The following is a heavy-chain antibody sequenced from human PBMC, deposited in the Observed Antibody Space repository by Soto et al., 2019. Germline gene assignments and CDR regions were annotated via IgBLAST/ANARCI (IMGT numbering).Heavy chain of an antibody. Sequence: PGGSLRLSCAASGFTFSSYGMHWVRQAPAKGLEWVAVIWYDGSNKYYADSVKGRFTISRDNSKNTLYLQMNSLRAEDTAVYYCARDGYALRYFDWLAQDAFDIWGEGTMVTVSS. V-gene: IGHV3-33*01. J-gene: IGHJ3*02. CDR3: ARDGYALRYFDWLAQDAFDI. CDR1: GFTFSSYG. CDR2: IWYDGSNK. D-gene: IGHD3-9*01.